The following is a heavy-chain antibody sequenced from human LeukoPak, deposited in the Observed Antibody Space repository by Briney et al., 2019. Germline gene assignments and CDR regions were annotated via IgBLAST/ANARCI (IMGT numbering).Heavy chain of an antibody. CDR2: IYGRGGTT. D-gene: IGHD1-14*01. Sequence: GGSLRLSCGASGFTFSSYDVTWVRQAPGKGLEWVSGIYGRGGTTYYADSVKGRFIVSRDNSKNSLSLQMNSLRAEDTAVYYCARVVGRNWYLDLWGRGTQVTVSS. V-gene: IGHV3-23*01. CDR3: ARVVGRNWYLDL. CDR1: GFTFSSYD. J-gene: IGHJ2*01.